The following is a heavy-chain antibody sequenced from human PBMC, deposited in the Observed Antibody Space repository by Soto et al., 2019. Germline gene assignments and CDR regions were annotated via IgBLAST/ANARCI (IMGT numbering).Heavy chain of an antibody. V-gene: IGHV3-21*01. CDR2: ISSSSSYI. J-gene: IGHJ4*02. D-gene: IGHD5-18*01. CDR3: ARDQPRYSYGYGLGY. CDR1: GFTFSSYS. Sequence: EVQLVESGGGLVKPGGSLRLSCAASGFTFSSYSMNWVRQAPGKGLEWVSSISSSSSYIYYADSVKGRFTISRDNAKNSHYLQMNSLRAEDTSVYYCARDQPRYSYGYGLGYWGQGTLVTVSA.